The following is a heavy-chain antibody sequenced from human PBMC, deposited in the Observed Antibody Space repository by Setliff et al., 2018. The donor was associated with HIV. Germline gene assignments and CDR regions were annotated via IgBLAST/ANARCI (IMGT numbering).Heavy chain of an antibody. V-gene: IGHV3-48*03. D-gene: IGHD5-18*01. CDR2: ITSGSTI. CDR3: ARDGGYSYGYGMDV. Sequence: GESLKISCAASGFTFSNYEMNWVRQAPGKGLEWVSYITSGSTIYYADSVKGRFTISRDNAKNSLYLQMNSLRAEDTAVYYCARDGGYSYGYGMDVWGQGTTVTVS. CDR1: GFTFSNYE. J-gene: IGHJ6*02.